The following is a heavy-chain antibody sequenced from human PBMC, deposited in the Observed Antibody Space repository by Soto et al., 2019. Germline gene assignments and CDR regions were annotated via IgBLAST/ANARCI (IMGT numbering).Heavy chain of an antibody. D-gene: IGHD6-13*01. J-gene: IGHJ4*02. Sequence: VQLLESGGGLVQPGGSLRLSCAASGFTFSNYAMSWVRQAPGKGLEWVSAVSGSGGNTYYADSVQGRFTISRDNSQNMLNLQVHSPGAEDTAVYYCAKLNLFVSAAAGRGPFDYWGQGTLVTVSS. CDR3: AKLNLFVSAAAGRGPFDY. V-gene: IGHV3-23*01. CDR1: GFTFSNYA. CDR2: VSGSGGNT.